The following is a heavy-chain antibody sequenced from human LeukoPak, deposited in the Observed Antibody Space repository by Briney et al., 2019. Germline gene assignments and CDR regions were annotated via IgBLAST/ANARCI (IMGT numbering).Heavy chain of an antibody. Sequence: GASVKVSCKASGYTFTSYYMHWVRQAPGQGLEWMGIINTSGGSTNYAEKLQGRVTMTRDTSTSTVYMELSSLRSEDTAVYYCARARIAVAGTLNYWGQGTLVTVSS. V-gene: IGHV1-46*04. CDR1: GYTFTSYY. D-gene: IGHD6-19*01. CDR2: INTSGGST. CDR3: ARARIAVAGTLNY. J-gene: IGHJ4*02.